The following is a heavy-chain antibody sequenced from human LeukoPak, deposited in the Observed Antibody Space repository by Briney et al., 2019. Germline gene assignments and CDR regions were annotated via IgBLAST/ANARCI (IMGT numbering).Heavy chain of an antibody. CDR1: GYTFTGYY. CDR3: ARGTMVRGVPGVDI. CDR2: INPNSGGT. V-gene: IGHV1-2*02. D-gene: IGHD3-10*01. Sequence: ASVKVSCKASGYTFTGYYMHWVRQAPGQGLEWMGWINPNSGGTNYAQKFQGRVTMTRDTSISTAYMELGRLRSDDTAVYYCARGTMVRGVPGVDIWGQGTMVTVSS. J-gene: IGHJ3*02.